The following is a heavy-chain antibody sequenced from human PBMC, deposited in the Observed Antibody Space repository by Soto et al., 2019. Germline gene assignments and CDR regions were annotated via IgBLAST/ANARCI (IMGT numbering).Heavy chain of an antibody. V-gene: IGHV4-39*01. D-gene: IGHD3-9*01. Sequence: SETLSLTCTVSGGSISSSSYYWGWIRQPPGKGLEWIGSIYYSGSTYYNPSLKSRVTISVDTSKNQFSLKLSSVTAADTAVYYCARQAKLLRYFDWLSWFDPWGQGTLVT. CDR1: GGSISSSSYY. CDR3: ARQAKLLRYFDWLSWFDP. CDR2: IYYSGST. J-gene: IGHJ5*02.